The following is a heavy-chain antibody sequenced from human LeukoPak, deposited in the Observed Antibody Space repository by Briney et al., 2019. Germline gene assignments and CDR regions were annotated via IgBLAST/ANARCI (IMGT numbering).Heavy chain of an antibody. Sequence: GASVKVSCKASGYSFSSYYMHWVRQAPGQGLEWMGIINPSGDSTTYAQKFQGRVTMTRDTSTRPVYMELSSLRSDDTAVYYCARENDYGNNWFDPWGQGTLVTVSS. J-gene: IGHJ5*02. CDR2: INPSGDST. CDR3: ARENDYGNNWFDP. V-gene: IGHV1-46*01. D-gene: IGHD4-17*01. CDR1: GYSFSSYY.